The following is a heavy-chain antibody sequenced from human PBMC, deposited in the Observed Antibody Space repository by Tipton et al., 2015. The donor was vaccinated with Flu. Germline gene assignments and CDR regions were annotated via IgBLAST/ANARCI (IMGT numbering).Heavy chain of an antibody. D-gene: IGHD6-13*01. CDR1: GGPISSGSYY. V-gene: IGHV4-61*02. CDR2: IFTSGST. CDR3: ARGLYSSSWSAFDI. Sequence: TLSLTCSVSGGPISSGSYYWTWIRQPAGKGLEWIGRIFTSGSTNYNPSLKSRVTISLDTSKNQFSLRMSSVTAADTAVYYCARGLYSSSWSAFDIWGQGTMVTVSS. J-gene: IGHJ3*02.